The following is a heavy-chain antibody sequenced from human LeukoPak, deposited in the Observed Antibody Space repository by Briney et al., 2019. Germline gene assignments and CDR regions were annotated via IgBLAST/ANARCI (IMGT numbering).Heavy chain of an antibody. V-gene: IGHV4-59*01. D-gene: IGHD2-15*01. CDR1: GVSISSYY. CDR3: ARIVYGNCFDY. J-gene: IGHJ4*02. CDR2: IYYSGST. Sequence: SETLSLTCTVSGVSISSYYWSWIRQPPGKGLEWIGYIYYSGSTNYNPSLKSRITISLDTSKKQFSLKLNSVTAADTAVYYCARIVYGNCFDYWGQGTLVTVSS.